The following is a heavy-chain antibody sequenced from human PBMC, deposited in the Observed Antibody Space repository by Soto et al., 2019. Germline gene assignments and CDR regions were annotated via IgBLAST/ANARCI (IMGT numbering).Heavy chain of an antibody. V-gene: IGHV3-21*01. D-gene: IGHD3-16*01. CDR1: GFTFSSYS. Sequence: GGSLRLSCAASGFTFSSYSMNWVRQAPGKGLEWVSSISSSSSYIYYADSVKGRFTISRDNAKNSLYLQMNSLRAEDTAVYYCARGARDTYYFDYWGQGTLVTVSS. CDR3: ARGARDTYYFDY. J-gene: IGHJ4*02. CDR2: ISSSSSYI.